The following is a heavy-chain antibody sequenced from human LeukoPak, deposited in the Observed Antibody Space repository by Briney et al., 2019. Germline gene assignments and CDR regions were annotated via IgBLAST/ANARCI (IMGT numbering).Heavy chain of an antibody. CDR2: ISYDGSNK. D-gene: IGHD6-13*01. J-gene: IGHJ6*03. CDR1: GFTFSSYA. Sequence: AGGSLRLSCAASGFTFSSYAMHWVRQAPGKGLEWVAVISYDGSNKYYADSVKGRFTISRDNSKNTLYLQMNSLRAEDTAVYYCARAINAGLRDYYYMDVWGKGTTVTVSS. CDR3: ARAINAGLRDYYYMDV. V-gene: IGHV3-30-3*01.